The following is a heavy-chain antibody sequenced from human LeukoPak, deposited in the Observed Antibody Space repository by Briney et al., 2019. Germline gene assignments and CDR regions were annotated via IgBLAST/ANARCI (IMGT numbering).Heavy chain of an antibody. Sequence: SETLSLTCTVSGGSISSYFWTWIRQPPGKGLEWIGYIYASGSTNYNPSLKSRVTISVDTSKTQFSLKLSSVTAADTAVYYCARIVYYDSSGYGNAFDIWGQGTMVTVSS. D-gene: IGHD3-22*01. V-gene: IGHV4-4*09. CDR1: GGSISSYF. CDR2: IYASGST. CDR3: ARIVYYDSSGYGNAFDI. J-gene: IGHJ3*02.